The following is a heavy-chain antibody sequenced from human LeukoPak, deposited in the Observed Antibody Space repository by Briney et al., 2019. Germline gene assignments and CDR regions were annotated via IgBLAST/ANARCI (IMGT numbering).Heavy chain of an antibody. CDR2: ISAYNGNT. Sequence: ASVKVSCKASGYTFTSYGISWVRQAPGQGLEWMGWISAYNGNTNYAQKLQGRVTMTTDTSTSTAYMELRSLRSDDTAVYYCARVILEIQLWPGGFDPWGQGTLVTVSS. V-gene: IGHV1-18*01. J-gene: IGHJ5*02. CDR1: GYTFTSYG. CDR3: ARVILEIQLWPGGFDP. D-gene: IGHD5-18*01.